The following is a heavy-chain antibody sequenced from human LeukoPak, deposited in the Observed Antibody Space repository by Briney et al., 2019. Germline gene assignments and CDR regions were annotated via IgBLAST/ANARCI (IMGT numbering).Heavy chain of an antibody. Sequence: QPGGSLRLSCAASGFTFDDYAMHWVRQPPGKGLEWVSGISWNSGSIDYADSVKGRFTISRDNAKNSLYLQMNSLRVEDTAFYYCAKDNRRHYTSGPNPDSLHWGQGALVTVSS. D-gene: IGHD6-19*01. CDR2: ISWNSGSI. V-gene: IGHV3-9*01. CDR1: GFTFDDYA. J-gene: IGHJ4*02. CDR3: AKDNRRHYTSGPNPDSLH.